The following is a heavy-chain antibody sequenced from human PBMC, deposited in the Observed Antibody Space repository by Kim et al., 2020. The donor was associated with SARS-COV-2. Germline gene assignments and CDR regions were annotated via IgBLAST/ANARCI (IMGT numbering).Heavy chain of an antibody. CDR2: IKEDGSEK. D-gene: IGHD6-19*01. CDR1: GFSFSNYW. J-gene: IGHJ6*02. Sequence: GGSLRLSCAASGFSFSNYWMNWVRQAPGKGLEWVANIKEDGSEKDYVDSVKGRFNTSRDNAGNSVFLQMSSLRAEDTAVYYCVRGLTVAPGMDVWGQGTTVIVSS. CDR3: VRGLTVAPGMDV. V-gene: IGHV3-7*03.